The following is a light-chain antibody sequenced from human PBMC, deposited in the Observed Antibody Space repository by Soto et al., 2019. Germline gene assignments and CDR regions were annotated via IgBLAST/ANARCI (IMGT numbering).Light chain of an antibody. Sequence: QSVLTQPPSVSAAPGQKVTISCSGSSSNIGNNYVSWYQQFPGTAPKLVIYDNNKRPTGIPDRFSGSKSATSATLDITGLQTGDEADYYCGTWDSSLSGGVFGTGTKVTVL. CDR1: SSNIGNNY. CDR3: GTWDSSLSGGV. J-gene: IGLJ1*01. V-gene: IGLV1-51*01. CDR2: DNN.